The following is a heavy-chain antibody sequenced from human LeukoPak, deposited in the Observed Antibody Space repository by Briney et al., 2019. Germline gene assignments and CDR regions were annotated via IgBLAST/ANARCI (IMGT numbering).Heavy chain of an antibody. D-gene: IGHD1-1*01. J-gene: IGHJ4*02. CDR3: ARVAENWKPWGYYFDY. V-gene: IGHV1-69*05. CDR1: GGTFSSYP. Sequence: SVNVSCKACGGTFSSYPIRWVRQASGQGLEWMGRIIPIFGTAIYAQKFEGRVRITTDESTSTAYVELSSLRSEDTAVDYCARVAENWKPWGYYFDYWGQGTLVTVSS. CDR2: IIPIFGTA.